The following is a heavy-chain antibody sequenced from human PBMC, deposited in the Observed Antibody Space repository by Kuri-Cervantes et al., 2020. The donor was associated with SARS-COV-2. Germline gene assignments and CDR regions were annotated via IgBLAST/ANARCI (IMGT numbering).Heavy chain of an antibody. V-gene: IGHV2-5*01. CDR1: GFSLSTSGVG. CDR3: ARTGPELTPRGPSQSYYYYTDV. Sequence: SGPTLVKPTQTLTLTCTFSGFSLSTSGVGVGWTRQPPGKALEWLALIYWNDDKRYSPSLKSRLTITKDTSKNQVVLTMTNMDPMDTGTYYCARTGPELTPRGPSQSYYYYTDVWGKGTTVTVSS. D-gene: IGHD4-23*01. CDR2: IYWNDDK. J-gene: IGHJ6*03.